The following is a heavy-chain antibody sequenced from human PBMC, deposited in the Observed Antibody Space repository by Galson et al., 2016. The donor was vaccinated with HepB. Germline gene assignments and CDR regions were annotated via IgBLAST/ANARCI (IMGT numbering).Heavy chain of an antibody. CDR2: IYSGGAT. D-gene: IGHD1-26*01. CDR3: AVDSLGWERLRFGLDV. J-gene: IGHJ6*02. V-gene: IGHV3-53*01. CDR1: TFNVTNKY. Sequence: SLRLSCAASTFNVTNKYMSWVRQAPGKGLEWVSGIYSGGATYSADSVKGRFTISRDNAKNTLYLQMNSLTVEDTALYYCAVDSLGWERLRFGLDVWGQGTLVTVSS.